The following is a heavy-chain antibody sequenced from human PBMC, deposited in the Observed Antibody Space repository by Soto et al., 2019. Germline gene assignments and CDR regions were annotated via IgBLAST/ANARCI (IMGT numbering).Heavy chain of an antibody. CDR2: ISSSSSYI. CDR1: GFTFSSYS. CDR3: ARDLSYSSGWYPSDY. V-gene: IGHV3-21*01. J-gene: IGHJ4*02. Sequence: PGGSLRLSCAASGFTFSSYSMNWVRQAPGKGLEWVSSISSSSSYIYYADSVKGRFTISRDNAKNSLYLQMNSLRAEDTAVYYCARDLSYSSGWYPSDYWGQGTLVTVSS. D-gene: IGHD6-19*01.